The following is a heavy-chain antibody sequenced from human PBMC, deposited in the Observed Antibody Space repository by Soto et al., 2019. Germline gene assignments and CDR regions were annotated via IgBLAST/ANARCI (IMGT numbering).Heavy chain of an antibody. CDR3: VRDMRGVTIFGVVEYYYYGMDV. J-gene: IGHJ6*02. D-gene: IGHD3-3*01. V-gene: IGHV3-30-3*01. Sequence: QPGGSLRLSCAASGFTFSYYGMHWVRQSPGKGLEWVAVISYDGSNKNSAGSVKGRFTISRDNSKNTLYLQMNSLRAEDTAVYYCVRDMRGVTIFGVVEYYYYGMDVWGQGTTVTVSS. CDR2: ISYDGSNK. CDR1: GFTFSYYG.